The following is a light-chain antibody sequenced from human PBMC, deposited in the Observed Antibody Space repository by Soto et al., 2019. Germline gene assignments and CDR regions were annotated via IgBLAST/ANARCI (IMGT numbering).Light chain of an antibody. CDR3: SSYTSSTSYV. V-gene: IGLV2-14*01. J-gene: IGLJ1*01. Sequence: QSVLTQPASVSGSPGQSITISCTGTSSDVGGYNYVSWYQQYPRKAPKLMIYEVSNRPSGVSNRFSGSKSGNTASLTISGLQAEDEADYYCSSYTSSTSYVFGTGTKVTVL. CDR2: EVS. CDR1: SSDVGGYNY.